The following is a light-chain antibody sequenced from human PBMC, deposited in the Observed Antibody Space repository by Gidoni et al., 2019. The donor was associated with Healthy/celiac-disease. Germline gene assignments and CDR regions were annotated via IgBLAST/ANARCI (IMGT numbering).Light chain of an antibody. J-gene: IGKJ3*01. V-gene: IGKV4-1*01. CDR2: WAS. CDR1: QSVLYSSNNKNY. Sequence: DIVMTQYPDSLAASLGERATINCKSSQSVLYSSNNKNYLAWYQQKPGQPPKLLIYWASTRESGVPDRFSGSGSGTDFTLTISSLQAEDVAVYYCQQYYSTPPTFGPGTKVDIK. CDR3: QQYYSTPPT.